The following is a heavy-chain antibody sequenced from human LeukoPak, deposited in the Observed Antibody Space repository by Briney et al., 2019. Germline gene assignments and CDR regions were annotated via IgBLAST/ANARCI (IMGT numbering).Heavy chain of an antibody. CDR1: GFTFSSHS. CDR3: ARERAYGDYFDY. V-gene: IGHV3-21*01. D-gene: IGHD4-17*01. J-gene: IGHJ4*02. Sequence: GGSLRLSCAASGFTFSSHSMNWVRQAPGKGLEWVSSISSSSSYIYYADSVKGRFTISRDNAKNSLYLQMNSLRAEDTAMYYCARERAYGDYFDYWGQGTLVTVSS. CDR2: ISSSSSYI.